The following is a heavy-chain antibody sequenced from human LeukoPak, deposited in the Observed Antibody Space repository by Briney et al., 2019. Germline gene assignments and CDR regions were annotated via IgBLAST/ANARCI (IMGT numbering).Heavy chain of an antibody. Sequence: GRSLRLSCAASGFTFSSFGMHWVRQAPGQGLEWVAVIPFDGSNQYYADSVKGRFTIYRDNFKNTVYLQMNSLRAEETAVYYCAKSHPPTVTTEEGEYLQHWGQGTLVTVSS. CDR3: AKSHPPTVTTEEGEYLQH. CDR1: GFTFSSFG. J-gene: IGHJ1*01. V-gene: IGHV3-30*18. CDR2: IPFDGSNQ. D-gene: IGHD4-17*01.